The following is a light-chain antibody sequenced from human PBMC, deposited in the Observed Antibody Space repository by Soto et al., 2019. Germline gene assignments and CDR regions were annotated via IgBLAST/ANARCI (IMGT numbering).Light chain of an antibody. Sequence: QPVLSQSPSASASLGASVKLTCTLSSGHSNYAIAWHQQQPERGPRYLMKVNSDGSHTKGDGIPDRFTGSSSGAERYLTISSLQSEDEADYYCQTWGTGIQVFGGGTKVTVL. CDR1: SGHSNYA. V-gene: IGLV4-69*01. CDR3: QTWGTGIQV. J-gene: IGLJ3*02. CDR2: VNSDGSH.